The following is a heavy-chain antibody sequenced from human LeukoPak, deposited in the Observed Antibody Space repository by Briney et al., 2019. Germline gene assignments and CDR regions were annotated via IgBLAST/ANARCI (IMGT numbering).Heavy chain of an antibody. Sequence: ESGPTLVKPTQTLTLTCTFSGFSLSTGGVGVGWIRQPPGKALEWLALIYWNDDKRYSPSLKSRLTITKDTSKNQVVLKMTTMDPVDTATYYCAHSGTVTTPHDAFDIWGQGTMVTVSS. CDR3: AHSGTVTTPHDAFDI. CDR2: IYWNDDK. CDR1: GFSLSTGGVG. V-gene: IGHV2-5*01. D-gene: IGHD4-17*01. J-gene: IGHJ3*02.